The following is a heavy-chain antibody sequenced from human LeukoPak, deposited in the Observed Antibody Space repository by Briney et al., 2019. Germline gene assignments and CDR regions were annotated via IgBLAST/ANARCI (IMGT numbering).Heavy chain of an antibody. CDR3: ARKPAARGWFDP. V-gene: IGHV4-28*05. CDR2: IYHSGDI. J-gene: IGHJ5*02. CDR1: GYSISTDNW. D-gene: IGHD2-2*01. Sequence: PSETLSLTCSVSGYSISTDNWWAWIRQPPGEGLEWIGYIYHSGDIYYNPSLKSRVTMSVDTSRNQFSLKLSSVTAVDTAVYYCARKPAARGWFDPWGQGTLVTVSS.